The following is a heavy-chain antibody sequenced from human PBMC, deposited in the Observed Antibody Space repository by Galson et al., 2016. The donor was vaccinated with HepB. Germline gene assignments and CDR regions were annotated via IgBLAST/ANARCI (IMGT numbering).Heavy chain of an antibody. D-gene: IGHD3-16*01. CDR2: ISDYGT. CDR3: VKRGEIADKYFQY. CDR1: GFTFRSYA. V-gene: IGHV3-23*01. J-gene: IGHJ1*01. Sequence: SLRLSCAASGFTFRSYAMSWVRQAPGKGLEWVSVISDYGTHYADSVQGRFTISRDNAKSTLYLQMNSLRAEDTAIYYCVKRGEIADKYFQYWGQGILVTVSS.